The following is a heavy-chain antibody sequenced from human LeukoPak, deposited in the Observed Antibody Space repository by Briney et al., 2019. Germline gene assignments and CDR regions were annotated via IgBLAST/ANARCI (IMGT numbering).Heavy chain of an antibody. V-gene: IGHV3-23*01. CDR3: AKQFVDI. J-gene: IGHJ5*02. Sequence: GGSLRLSCAASGFTFSNYAMNWVRQAPGKGVEWVSSISGSGDDPSYADSVKGRFTISRDNSRNTLYLQMNSLRAEDTAVYYCAKQFVDIWGQGTLVTVSS. CDR2: ISGSGDDP. D-gene: IGHD5-24*01. CDR1: GFTFSNYA.